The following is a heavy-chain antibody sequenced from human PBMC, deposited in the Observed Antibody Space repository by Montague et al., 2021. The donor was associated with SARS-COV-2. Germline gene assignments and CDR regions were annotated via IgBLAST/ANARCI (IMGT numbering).Heavy chain of an antibody. CDR2: KKNKTKWYS. D-gene: IGHD6-19*01. CDR1: GDSVAELRRR. Sequence: CAISGDSVAELRRRSEEHTSHITISYAVFCLKKNKTKWYSDYAPSVRGRLTVNPDASKNEFSLELNYVTPEDTAVYYCVRYSGWFYFDFWGQGTLGTVSS. J-gene: IGHJ4*02. CDR3: VRYSGWFYFDF. V-gene: IGHV6-1*01.